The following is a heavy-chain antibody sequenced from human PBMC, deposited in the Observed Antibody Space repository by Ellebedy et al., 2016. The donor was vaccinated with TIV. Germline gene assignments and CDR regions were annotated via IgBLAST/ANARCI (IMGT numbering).Heavy chain of an antibody. D-gene: IGHD1-26*01. V-gene: IGHV1-69*04. CDR1: GGTFSSDA. J-gene: IGHJ3*02. CDR3: ARVSRWEAFDI. Sequence: SVKVSCXAFGGTFSSDAFSWVRQAPGERLEWMGRIIPILGIPNYAQKFQGRVTISADKSTSTVSLELSSLRSDDTALYYCARVSRWEAFDIWGQGTMVTVSS. CDR2: IIPILGIP.